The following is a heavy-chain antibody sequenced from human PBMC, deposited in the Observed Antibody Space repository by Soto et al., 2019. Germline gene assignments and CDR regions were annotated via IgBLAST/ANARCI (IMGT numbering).Heavy chain of an antibody. CDR3: ARDFGQLWFYYYYGMDV. CDR2: IYSGGST. V-gene: IGHV3-53*05. CDR1: GFTVSSNY. J-gene: IGHJ6*02. D-gene: IGHD5-18*01. Sequence: PGGSLRLSCAASGFTVSSNYMSWVRQAPGKGLEWVSVIYSGGSTYYADSVKGRFTISRDNSKNTLYLQMNSLRAEDTAVYYCARDFGQLWFYYYYGMDVWGQGTTVTVSS.